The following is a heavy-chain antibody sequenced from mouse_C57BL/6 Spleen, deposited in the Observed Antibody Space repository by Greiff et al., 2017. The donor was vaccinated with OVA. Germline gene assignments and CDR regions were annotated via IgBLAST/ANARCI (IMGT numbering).Heavy chain of an antibody. Sequence: VQRVESGAELVRPGTSVKVSCKASGYAFTNYLIEWVKQRPGQGLEWIGVINPGSGGTNYNEKFKSKATLTADKSSSTAYMQLSSLTSEDSAVYFCARGGAGYYFDYWGQGTTLTVSS. D-gene: IGHD3-3*01. CDR3: ARGGAGYYFDY. J-gene: IGHJ2*01. CDR1: GYAFTNYL. CDR2: INPGSGGT. V-gene: IGHV1-54*01.